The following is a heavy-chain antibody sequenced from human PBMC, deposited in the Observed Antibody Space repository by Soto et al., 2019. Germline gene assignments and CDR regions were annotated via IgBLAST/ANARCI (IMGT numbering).Heavy chain of an antibody. J-gene: IGHJ5*02. V-gene: IGHV4-31*03. CDR1: GGSITSANYY. CDR3: ARMGLHLGELSRTWFDP. Sequence: QVQLQESGPGLVKPSQTLSLSCSISGGSITSANYYWTWIRLFPGKGLEWIGYIYSSGTTHYNPSLKSRATISLDTSNNQFSLEVKSATAADTAVYYCARMGLHLGELSRTWFDPWGQGSLVTVSS. CDR2: IYSSGTT. D-gene: IGHD3-16*02.